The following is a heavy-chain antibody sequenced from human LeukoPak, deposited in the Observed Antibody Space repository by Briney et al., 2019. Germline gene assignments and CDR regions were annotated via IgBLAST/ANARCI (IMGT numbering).Heavy chain of an antibody. CDR2: INHSGST. J-gene: IGHJ6*03. Sequence: SETLSLTCAVYGGSFSGYYWSWLRQPPGKGLEWIGEINHSGSTNYNPSLMSRVTISVDTSKNQFSLKLSSVTAADTAVYYCARYRGSGWYFNYMDVWGKGTTVTVSS. CDR3: ARYRGSGWYFNYMDV. V-gene: IGHV4-34*01. D-gene: IGHD6-19*01. CDR1: GGSFSGYY.